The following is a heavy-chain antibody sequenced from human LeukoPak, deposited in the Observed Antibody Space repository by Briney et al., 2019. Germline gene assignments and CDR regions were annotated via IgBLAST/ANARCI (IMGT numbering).Heavy chain of an antibody. CDR3: ARELDSSGYYYGD. J-gene: IGHJ4*02. CDR2: ISSSSSYI. V-gene: IGHV3-21*01. D-gene: IGHD3-22*01. Sequence: PWGSLRLSCAASGFTFSSYSMNWVRQAPGKGLEWVSSISSSSSYIYYADSVKGRFTISRDNAKNSLYLQMNSLRAEDTAVYYCARELDSSGYYYGDWGQGTLVTVSS. CDR1: GFTFSSYS.